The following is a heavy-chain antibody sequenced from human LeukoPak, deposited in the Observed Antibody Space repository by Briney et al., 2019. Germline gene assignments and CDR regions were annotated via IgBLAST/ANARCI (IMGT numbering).Heavy chain of an antibody. D-gene: IGHD5-24*01. Sequence: GGSLRLSCAASGFTFTSYGFRWVRQAPGKGLEWVTGISHDGSNEYYGDSVRGRFTISRDNSKSTVDLQMNSLRAEDTAVYYCAKDRDPFSHYYGLHVWGQGTTVTVSS. CDR3: AKDRDPFSHYYGLHV. CDR1: GFTFTSYG. CDR2: ISHDGSNE. J-gene: IGHJ6*02. V-gene: IGHV3-30*18.